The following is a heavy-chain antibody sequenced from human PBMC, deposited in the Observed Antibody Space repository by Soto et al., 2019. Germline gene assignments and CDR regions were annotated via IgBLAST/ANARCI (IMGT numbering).Heavy chain of an antibody. V-gene: IGHV3-30*18. CDR2: IAYDGSAE. J-gene: IGHJ6*02. CDR3: AKDERRPIQSTYLTYGLDV. Sequence: XVCLRLSCAGCAFGFSSYGIHWVRQAPGKGLEWVAAIAYDGSAEYYTDSVKGRVTISRDNSKNMVFLQMNSLRAEDTAVYYCAKDERRPIQSTYLTYGLDVCGQRTTVTVSS. CDR1: AFGFSSYG.